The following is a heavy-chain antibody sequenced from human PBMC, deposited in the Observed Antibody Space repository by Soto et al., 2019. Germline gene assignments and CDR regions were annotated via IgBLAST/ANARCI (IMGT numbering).Heavy chain of an antibody. Sequence: GQLQEAGPGLVKPSQTLSLTSTVSGGSFNSHDYYWSWIRQPPGKGLEWIGYIYYSGSTNSNPSLESLVAMSVDTSKNQFSLRLRSVAAADTAVYFCVRAMYAFFDYWGQGNLVIVSS. D-gene: IGHD2-8*01. CDR1: GGSFNSHDYY. V-gene: IGHV4-30-4*01. CDR2: IYYSGST. CDR3: VRAMYAFFDY. J-gene: IGHJ4*02.